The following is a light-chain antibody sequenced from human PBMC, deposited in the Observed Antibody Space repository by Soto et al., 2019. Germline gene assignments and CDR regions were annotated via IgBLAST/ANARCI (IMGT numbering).Light chain of an antibody. CDR1: QSISSY. CDR3: QQSYSTPPFT. J-gene: IGKJ3*01. Sequence: DIQMTQSPYSLSASVGDRVTITCRASQSISSYLNWYQQKQGKAPNLLIYAAYSLQSGVPARFSGSGSGTDFTLTISSLQPEDFATYYCQQSYSTPPFTFGPGTKVDIK. V-gene: IGKV1-39*01. CDR2: AAY.